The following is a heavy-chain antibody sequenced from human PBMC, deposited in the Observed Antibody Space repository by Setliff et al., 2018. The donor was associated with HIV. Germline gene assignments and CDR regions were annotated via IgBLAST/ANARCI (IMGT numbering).Heavy chain of an antibody. V-gene: IGHV1-2*02. CDR1: GYTFTSYA. Sequence: ASVKVSCKASGYTFTSYAMHWVRQAPGQRLEWMGWINLNTGATKYAQKLQVRVTLTRDTSMTTAYMELRSLRSDDTAVYYCVRSPGSFISTDSTEAGDYWGQGTLVTVSS. CDR2: INLNTGAT. D-gene: IGHD3-22*01. CDR3: VRSPGSFISTDSTEAGDY. J-gene: IGHJ4*02.